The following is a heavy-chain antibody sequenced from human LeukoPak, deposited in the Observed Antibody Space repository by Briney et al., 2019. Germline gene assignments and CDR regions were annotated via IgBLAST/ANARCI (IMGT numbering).Heavy chain of an antibody. D-gene: IGHD1-1*01. CDR2: IYTSGST. Sequence: SETLSLTCTVSGGSISSGSYYWSWIRQPAGKGLEWIGRIYTSGSTYYNPSLKSRVTISVDRSKNQFSLKLSSVTAADTAVYYCAREGGRPVRAFDYWGQGTLVTVSS. V-gene: IGHV4-61*02. CDR3: AREGGRPVRAFDY. CDR1: GGSISSGSYY. J-gene: IGHJ4*02.